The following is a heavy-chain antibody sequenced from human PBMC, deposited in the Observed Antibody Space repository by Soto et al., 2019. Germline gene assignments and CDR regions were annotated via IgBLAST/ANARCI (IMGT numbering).Heavy chain of an antibody. CDR3: ARLGYSLDYYGMDV. V-gene: IGHV5-51*01. D-gene: IGHD5-18*01. Sequence: VRQMPGEGLEWMRIIYPGDSDTRYSPSFQGQVTISADKSINTVYLQWSSLKASDTAMYYCARLGYSLDYYGMDVWGQGTTVSVSS. CDR2: IYPGDSDT. J-gene: IGHJ6*02.